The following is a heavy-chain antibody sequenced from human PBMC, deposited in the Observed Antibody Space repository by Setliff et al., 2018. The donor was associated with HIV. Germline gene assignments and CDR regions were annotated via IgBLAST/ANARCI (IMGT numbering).Heavy chain of an antibody. CDR2: ISSSSSYT. V-gene: IGHV3-11*06. J-gene: IGHJ4*02. CDR1: GFTFSDYY. CDR3: ARDLSYDYDRSSDTFDY. D-gene: IGHD3-22*01. Sequence: GGSLRLSCAASGFTFSDYYMSWIRQAPVKGLEWVSYISSSSSYTNYADSVKGRFTISRDNAKNTLYLQMNSLRAEDTAVYYCARDLSYDYDRSSDTFDYWGQGTLVTVSS.